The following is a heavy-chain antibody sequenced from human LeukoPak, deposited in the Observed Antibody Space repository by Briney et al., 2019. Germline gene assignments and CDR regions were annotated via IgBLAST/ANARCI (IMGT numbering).Heavy chain of an antibody. CDR3: ARNFPGVGCSGGSCYDY. J-gene: IGHJ4*02. D-gene: IGHD2-15*01. Sequence: PSETLSLTCAVYGGSFSGYYWSWIRQPPGKGLEWIGEINHSGSTNHNPSLKSRVTISIDTSKNQFSLKLSSVTAADTAVYYCARNFPGVGCSGGSCYDYWGQGTLVTVSS. CDR1: GGSFSGYY. V-gene: IGHV4-34*01. CDR2: INHSGST.